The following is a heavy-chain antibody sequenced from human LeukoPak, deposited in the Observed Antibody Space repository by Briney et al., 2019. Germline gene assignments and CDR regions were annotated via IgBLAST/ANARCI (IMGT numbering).Heavy chain of an antibody. CDR1: GGSINSYY. CDR2: IYYRGST. D-gene: IGHD6-13*01. J-gene: IGHJ3*01. CDR3: ARVAVIAAAGNTFDF. V-gene: IGHV4-59*12. Sequence: SETLSLTCTVSGGSINSYYWSWIRQPPGKGLEWIGYIYYRGSTNYNPSLKSRVTISVDKSKNQFSLKLSSVTAADTAVCYCARVAVIAAAGNTFDFWGQGTMVTVSS.